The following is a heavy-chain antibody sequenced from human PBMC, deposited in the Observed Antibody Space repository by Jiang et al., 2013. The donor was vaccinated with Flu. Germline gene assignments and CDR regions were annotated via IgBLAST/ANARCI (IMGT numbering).Heavy chain of an antibody. D-gene: IGHD2-21*01. V-gene: IGHV4-31*03. J-gene: IGHJ6*02. CDR3: ARNFPTEHIVVVKADYYGMDV. Sequence: SGSGLVKPSQTLSLTCTVSGGSISSGGYYWSWIRQHPGKGLEWIGYIYYSGSTYYNPSLKSRVTISVDTSKNQFSLKLSSVTAADTAVYYCARNFPTEHIVVVKADYYGMDVWGQGTTVTGLL. CDR2: IYYSGST. CDR1: GGSISSGGYY.